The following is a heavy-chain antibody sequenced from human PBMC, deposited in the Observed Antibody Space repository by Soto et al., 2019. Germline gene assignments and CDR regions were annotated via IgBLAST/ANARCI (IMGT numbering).Heavy chain of an antibody. CDR1: GFTFSSYW. D-gene: IGHD3-3*01. Sequence: GGSLRLSCAASGFTFSSYWMSWVRQAPGKGLEWVANIKQDGSEKYYVDSVKGRFTISRDNAKNSLYLQMNSLRAEDTAVYYCARDNALRFLEWLSDYYYYYMDVWGKGTTVTVSS. CDR3: ARDNALRFLEWLSDYYYYYMDV. CDR2: IKQDGSEK. J-gene: IGHJ6*03. V-gene: IGHV3-7*01.